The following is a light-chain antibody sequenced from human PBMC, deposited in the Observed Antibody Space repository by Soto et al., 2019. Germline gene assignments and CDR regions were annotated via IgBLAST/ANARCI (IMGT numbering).Light chain of an antibody. CDR2: AAS. V-gene: IGKV1-39*01. CDR3: LQHNSYPLT. CDR1: QSITTY. J-gene: IGKJ4*01. Sequence: DIQMTQSPSSLSASVGDRVTITCRASQSITTYLNWYRQKPGKAPKLLIYAASSLQSGVPSRFSGSGSETEFTLSISSLQPEDFATYYCLQHNSYPLTFGGGTKVDIK.